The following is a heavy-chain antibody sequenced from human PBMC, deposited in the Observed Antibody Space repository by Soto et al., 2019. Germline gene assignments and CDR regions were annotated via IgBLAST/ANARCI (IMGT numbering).Heavy chain of an antibody. Sequence: PGGSLRLSCAASGFTFSSYSMNWVRQAPGKGLEWVSSISSSSSYIYYADSVKGRFTISRDNAKNSLYLQMNSLRAEDTAVYYCAREVFRGYSYGYGDYYGMDVWGQGTTVTVSS. CDR1: GFTFSSYS. CDR2: ISSSSSYI. J-gene: IGHJ6*02. D-gene: IGHD5-18*01. CDR3: AREVFRGYSYGYGDYYGMDV. V-gene: IGHV3-21*01.